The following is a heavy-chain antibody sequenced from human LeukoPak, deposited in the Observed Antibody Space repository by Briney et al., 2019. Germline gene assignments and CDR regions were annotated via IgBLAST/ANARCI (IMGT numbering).Heavy chain of an antibody. CDR1: GGTFSSYA. J-gene: IGHJ4*02. CDR3: AKTESYSYFDY. Sequence: SCKASGGTFSSYAMSWVRQAPGKGLEWVSVIGDSGHITFYADSVKGRFTISRDNSKNTLYLQMNSLRADDTAVYYCAKTESYSYFDYWGQGTLVTVSS. CDR2: IGDSGHIT. D-gene: IGHD1-26*01. V-gene: IGHV3-23*01.